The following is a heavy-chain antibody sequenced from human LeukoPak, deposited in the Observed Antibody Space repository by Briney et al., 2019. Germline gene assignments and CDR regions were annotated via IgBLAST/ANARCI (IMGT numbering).Heavy chain of an antibody. CDR1: GFTFSNYD. V-gene: IGHV3-23*01. J-gene: IGHJ5*02. CDR3: AKDLSRAVAADWFDP. D-gene: IGHD6-19*01. Sequence: GGSLRLSCAASGFTFSNYDMSRVRQAPGKGLEWVSSISDSGGSTYYADSVKGRFTISRDNSKNTLYLQMTNLRAADTAVYYCAKDLSRAVAADWFDPWDQGSLVTVSS. CDR2: ISDSGGST.